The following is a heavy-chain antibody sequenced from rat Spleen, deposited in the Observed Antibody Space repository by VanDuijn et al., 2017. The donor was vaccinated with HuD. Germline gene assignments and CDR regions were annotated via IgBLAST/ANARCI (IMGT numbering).Heavy chain of an antibody. V-gene: IGHV5-46*01. CDR3: TRVDYPGIDHYFDY. CDR2: ISTSGIGS. D-gene: IGHD1-4*01. Sequence: EVQLVESGGGLVQPGRSTKLSCTASGFTFSSFPMAWVRQAPTKGLEWVASISTSGIGSYYRDSVKGRFTISRDNAKSTLYLQMNSLRSEDTATYYCTRVDYPGIDHYFDYWGQGVMVTVSS. J-gene: IGHJ2*01. CDR1: GFTFSSFP.